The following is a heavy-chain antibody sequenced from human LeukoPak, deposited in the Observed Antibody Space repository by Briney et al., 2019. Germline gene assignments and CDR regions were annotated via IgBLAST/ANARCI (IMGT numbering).Heavy chain of an antibody. Sequence: PSETLSLTCTVSGGSTSSYYWSWIRQPPGKGLEWIGYIYYSGSTNYNPSLKSRVTISVDTSKNQFSLKLSSVTAADTAVYYCARDRDGNLFDYWGQGTLVTVSS. CDR2: IYYSGST. J-gene: IGHJ4*02. D-gene: IGHD5-24*01. CDR1: GGSTSSYY. V-gene: IGHV4-59*01. CDR3: ARDRDGNLFDY.